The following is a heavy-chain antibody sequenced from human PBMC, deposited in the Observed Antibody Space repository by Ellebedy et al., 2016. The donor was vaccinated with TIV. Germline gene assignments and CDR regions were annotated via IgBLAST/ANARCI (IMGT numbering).Heavy chain of an antibody. CDR1: GYSFNNYW. J-gene: IGHJ4*02. D-gene: IGHD5/OR15-5a*01. V-gene: IGHV5-51*01. Sequence: GESLKISCKGSGYSFNNYWIGWVRQKPGKGLEWLGSVYPGDYDTRYGPSLQGQVTISADKSISTAYLQWSSLKASDTAMYYCAASRLGVYNYYYWGQGTLVTVSS. CDR2: VYPGDYDT. CDR3: AASRLGVYNYYY.